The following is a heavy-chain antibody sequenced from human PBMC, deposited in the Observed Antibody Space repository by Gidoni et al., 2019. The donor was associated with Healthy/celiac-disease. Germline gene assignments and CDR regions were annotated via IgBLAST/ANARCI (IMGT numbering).Heavy chain of an antibody. CDR1: GYSFPSYW. CDR2: IYPGDSDT. J-gene: IGHJ4*02. V-gene: IGHV5-51*03. D-gene: IGHD3-10*01. Sequence: EVQLVQSGAAVTKPGESLKISCTGSGYSFPSYWIGWVRQMPGKGLEWMGIIYPGDSDTRYSPSFQGQVTISADKSISTAYLQWSSLKASDTAMYYCARRYYYGSGSYYPFDYWGQGTLVTVSS. CDR3: ARRYYYGSGSYYPFDY.